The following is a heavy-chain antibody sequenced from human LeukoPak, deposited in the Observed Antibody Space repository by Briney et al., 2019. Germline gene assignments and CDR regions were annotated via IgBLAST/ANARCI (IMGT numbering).Heavy chain of an antibody. CDR1: GFTFSSYS. D-gene: IGHD3-10*02. J-gene: IGHJ4*02. V-gene: IGHV3-21*01. CDR2: VSSSSSYI. Sequence: PGGSLRLSCAASGFTFSSYSMNWVRQAPGKGLEWVSSVSSSSSYIYYADSVKGRFTISRDNAKNSLYLQMNSLRAEDTAVYYCARGSVPLFDYWGQGTLVTVSS. CDR3: ARGSVPLFDY.